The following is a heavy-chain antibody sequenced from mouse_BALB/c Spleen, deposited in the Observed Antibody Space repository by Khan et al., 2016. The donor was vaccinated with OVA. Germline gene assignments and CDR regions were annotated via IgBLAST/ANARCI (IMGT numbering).Heavy chain of an antibody. V-gene: IGHV5-15*02. Sequence: EVQLVESGGGLVQPGGSRKLSCAASGFTFSDYGMAWVRQAPGKGPEWVAFISDLAYTIYYADTVTGRFTISRENAKNTLYLEMSSLRSEDTAIYYWGRGGGTAPFAYWGLGTLVTVSA. CDR2: ISDLAYTI. CDR1: GFTFSDYG. J-gene: IGHJ3*01. CDR3: GRGGGTAPFAY. D-gene: IGHD1-2*01.